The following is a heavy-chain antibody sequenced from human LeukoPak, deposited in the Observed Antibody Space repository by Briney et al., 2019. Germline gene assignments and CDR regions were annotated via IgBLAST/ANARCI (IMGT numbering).Heavy chain of an antibody. CDR2: ISAYNGNT. CDR3: ARGPGSSGWYPPYYYYGMDV. J-gene: IGHJ6*02. V-gene: IGHV1-18*01. CDR1: GYTFTSYG. D-gene: IGHD6-19*01. Sequence: ASVKVSCKASGYTFTSYGISWVRQAPGQGLEWMGWISAYNGNTNYAQKLQGRVTMTTDTSTSTAYMELRSLRSDDTAVHYCARGPGSSGWYPPYYYYGMDVWGQGTTVTVSS.